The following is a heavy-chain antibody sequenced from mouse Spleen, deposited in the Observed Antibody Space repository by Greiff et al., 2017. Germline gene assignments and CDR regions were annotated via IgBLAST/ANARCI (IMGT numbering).Heavy chain of an antibody. D-gene: IGHD2-3*01. CDR2: ISNLAYSI. Sequence: EVQLVESGGGLVQPGGSRKLSCAASGFTFSDYGMAWVRQAPGKGPEWVAFISNLAYSIYYADTVTGRFTISRENAKNTLYLEMSSLRSEDTAMYYCARVEDGYSFAYWGQGTLVTVSA. CDR3: ARVEDGYSFAY. J-gene: IGHJ3*01. CDR1: GFTFSDYG. V-gene: IGHV5-15*02.